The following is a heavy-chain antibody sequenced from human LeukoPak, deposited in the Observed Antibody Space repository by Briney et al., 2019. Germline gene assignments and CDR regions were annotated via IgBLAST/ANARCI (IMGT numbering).Heavy chain of an antibody. CDR3: ARAAIFGWFDP. CDR1: GFTFSSYA. D-gene: IGHD3-9*01. CDR2: ISGSGGST. J-gene: IGHJ5*02. V-gene: IGHV3-23*01. Sequence: PGGSLRLSCAASGFTFSSYAMSWVRQAPGRGLEWVSAISGSGGSTYYADSVQGRFTISRDNAKNSLYLQMNSLRAEDTAVYYCARAAIFGWFDPWGQGTLVTVSS.